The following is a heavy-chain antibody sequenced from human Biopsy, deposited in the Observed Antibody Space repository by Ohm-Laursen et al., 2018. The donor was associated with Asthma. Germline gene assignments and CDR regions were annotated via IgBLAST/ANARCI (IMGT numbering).Heavy chain of an antibody. Sequence: SLRLSCSASGFIFSQCGMHWVRQGPGKGLEWVALISSDGHNKYYKDSVKGRFTISRDNSKLRLYLEINSLRVEDSAVYYCARESGQDSGGTGAFDRWGQGIMVAVSS. J-gene: IGHJ3*02. CDR2: ISSDGHNK. V-gene: IGHV3-30*03. CDR1: GFIFSQCG. CDR3: ARESGQDSGGTGAFDR. D-gene: IGHD4-23*01.